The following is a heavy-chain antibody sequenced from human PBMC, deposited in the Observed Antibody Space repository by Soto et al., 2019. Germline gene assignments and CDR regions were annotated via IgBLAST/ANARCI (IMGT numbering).Heavy chain of an antibody. V-gene: IGHV1-46*01. CDR1: GYTFSSYY. D-gene: IGHD1-1*01. CDR3: ARVEGGRSSGTTDTSRPPPTWFDP. CDR2: INPGGGST. J-gene: IGHJ5*02. Sequence: GASVKVSCKASGYTFSSYYMHWVRQAPGQGLEWMGIINPGGGSTTYAQKFQGRVTMTRDTSTSTVYMELSSLRSEDTAVYYCARVEGGRSSGTTDTSRPPPTWFDPWGQGTLVTVSS.